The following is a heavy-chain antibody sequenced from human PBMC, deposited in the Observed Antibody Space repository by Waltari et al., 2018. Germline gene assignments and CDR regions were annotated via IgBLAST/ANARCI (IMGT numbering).Heavy chain of an antibody. CDR2: IYHTGSS. J-gene: IGHJ4*02. Sequence: QVQLQESGPGLVRPSETLSLSCTVPDSSITTDYYWGWLRQSPGKGLEWIASIYHTGSSYYNPSLQGRVAISVDTSRNQFSLRLSSLTAADTAVYYCARVTTVRLFDNWGQGILVTVSS. CDR3: ARVTTVRLFDN. D-gene: IGHD4-4*01. CDR1: DSSITTDYY. V-gene: IGHV4-38-2*02.